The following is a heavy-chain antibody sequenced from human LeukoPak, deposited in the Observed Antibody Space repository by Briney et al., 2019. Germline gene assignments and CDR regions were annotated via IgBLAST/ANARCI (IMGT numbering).Heavy chain of an antibody. CDR3: ARAGYSYGTGYYFDY. Sequence: SETLSLTCTVSGGSISNYYWTWVRQPSGKGLEWIGFVYYTGGTNYNPSLKSRVTISVDMSKNQFSLQLKSVTAADTAVYYCARAGYSYGTGYYFDYWGQGTLVTVSS. CDR1: GGSISNYY. CDR2: VYYTGGT. D-gene: IGHD5-18*01. V-gene: IGHV4-59*01. J-gene: IGHJ4*02.